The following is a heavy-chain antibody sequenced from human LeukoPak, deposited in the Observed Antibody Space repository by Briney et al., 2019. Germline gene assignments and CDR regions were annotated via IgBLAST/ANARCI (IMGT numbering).Heavy chain of an antibody. CDR2: IKQDVSEK. CDR3: ARVRRKYQLPRLNDYDYMDV. J-gene: IGHJ6*03. CDR1: GFTFSTYW. V-gene: IGHV3-7*01. D-gene: IGHD2-2*01. Sequence: SGGSLRLSCAASGFTFSTYWMSWVRQAPGKGLEWVANIKQDVSEKYYVDSVKGRFTISRDNAKNSLYLQMNSLRAEDTAVYYCARVRRKYQLPRLNDYDYMDVWGKGTTVTISS.